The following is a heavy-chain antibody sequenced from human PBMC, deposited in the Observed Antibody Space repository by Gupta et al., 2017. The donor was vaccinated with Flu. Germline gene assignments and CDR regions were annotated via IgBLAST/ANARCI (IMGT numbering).Heavy chain of an antibody. Sequence: EVQLVESGGGLVKPGGSLRLSCAASGFTFSNSWMSWVRQAPGKGLEWVGRIKSKTDGGTTDYAAPVKGRFTISRDDSKNTLYLQMNSLKTEDTAVYYCTTAYFDWLFDYYYYYGMDVWGQGTTVTVSS. J-gene: IGHJ6*02. CDR3: TTAYFDWLFDYYYYYGMDV. CDR2: IKSKTDGGTT. V-gene: IGHV3-15*01. CDR1: GFTFSNSW. D-gene: IGHD3-9*01.